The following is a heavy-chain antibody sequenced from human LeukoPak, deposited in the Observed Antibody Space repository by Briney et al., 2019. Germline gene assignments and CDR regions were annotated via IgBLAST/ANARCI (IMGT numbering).Heavy chain of an antibody. V-gene: IGHV4-39*01. CDR2: IYYSGST. J-gene: IGHJ4*02. Sequence: PSETLSLTCTVSGGSISSRSYYWGWIRQPPGKGLEWIGSIYYSGSTYYNPSLKSRVTISVDTSKNQFSLKLSSVTAADTAVYYCARQYSGSYPYYFDYWGQGTLVTVSS. CDR1: GGSISSRSYY. D-gene: IGHD1-26*01. CDR3: ARQYSGSYPYYFDY.